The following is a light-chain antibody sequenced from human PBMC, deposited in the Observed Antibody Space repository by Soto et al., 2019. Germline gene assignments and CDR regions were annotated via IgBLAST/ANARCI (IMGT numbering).Light chain of an antibody. Sequence: DIQMTQSPSTLSASVGDRGTITCRASQRVNNRLAWYRQKPGKVPKVLIYDASTLTSGVPSRFSGSGSGTEFTLTLSSLQPDDFGTYFCQQYNGYSTWTFGQGTKV. V-gene: IGKV1-5*01. CDR3: QQYNGYSTWT. CDR1: QRVNNR. J-gene: IGKJ1*01. CDR2: DAS.